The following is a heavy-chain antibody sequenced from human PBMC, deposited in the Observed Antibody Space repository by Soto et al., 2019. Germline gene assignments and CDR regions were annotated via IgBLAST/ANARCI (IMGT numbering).Heavy chain of an antibody. CDR1: VFTFSSYE. V-gene: IGHV3-48*03. CDR3: ARLRDPYYFDY. CDR2: ISSSGSTI. J-gene: IGHJ4*02. Sequence: GGSLRLSCAASVFTFSSYEMNWVRQAPGKGLEWVSYISSSGSTIYYADSVKGRFTISRDNAKNSLYLQMNSLRAEDTAVYYCARLRDPYYFDYWGQGTLVTVSS.